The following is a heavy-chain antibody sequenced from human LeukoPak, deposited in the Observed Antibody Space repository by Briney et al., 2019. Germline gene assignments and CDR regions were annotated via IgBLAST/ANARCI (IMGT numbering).Heavy chain of an antibody. J-gene: IGHJ4*02. D-gene: IGHD2-21*02. V-gene: IGHV4-34*01. CDR3: ARAAPDCGGDCYIDY. CDR1: GGSFSVYY. Sequence: PSETLSLTCAVYGGSFSVYYWSWIRQPPGKGLEWIGEINHRGSTNYNPSRKSRVTISVDTSKNQFSLKLSSVTAADTAVYYCARAAPDCGGDCYIDYWGQGTLVTVSS. CDR2: INHRGST.